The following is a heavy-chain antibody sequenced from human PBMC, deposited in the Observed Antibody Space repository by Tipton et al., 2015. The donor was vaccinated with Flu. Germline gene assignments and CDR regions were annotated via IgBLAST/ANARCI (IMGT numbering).Heavy chain of an antibody. D-gene: IGHD3-10*02. CDR1: GDSIGSRYF. V-gene: IGHV4-38-2*01. CDR2: IHRSGTT. J-gene: IGHJ4*02. Sequence: TLSLTCSVSGDSIGSRYFWGWIRQPPGKGLEWIGNIHRSGTTYYNPSLKSRVTISMDASKSQFTLRLSSVTAADTALYYCARHTGDSVRGIVDYWGQGTLVTVSS. CDR3: ARHTGDSVRGIVDY.